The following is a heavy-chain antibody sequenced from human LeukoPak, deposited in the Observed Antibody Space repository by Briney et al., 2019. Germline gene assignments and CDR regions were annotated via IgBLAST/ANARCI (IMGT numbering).Heavy chain of an antibody. CDR3: ARDLHFWSGYYYFDY. Sequence: SETLSLTCTVSGGSISSYYWSWIRQPPGKGLEWIGYIYYSGSTNYNPSLKSRVSMSVDTSKSEFSLRVTSVTPADTAVYYCARDLHFWSGYYYFDYWGQGILVTVSS. D-gene: IGHD3-3*02. CDR1: GGSISSYY. CDR2: IYYSGST. V-gene: IGHV4-59*12. J-gene: IGHJ4*02.